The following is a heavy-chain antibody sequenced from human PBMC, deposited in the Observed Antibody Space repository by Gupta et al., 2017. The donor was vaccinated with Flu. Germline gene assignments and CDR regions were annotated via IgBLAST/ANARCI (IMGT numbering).Heavy chain of an antibody. CDR1: GFTFSSYG. V-gene: IGHV3-30*18. Sequence: QVQLVESGGGGVQPGSSLRLSCAASGFTFSSYGMHWVRQAPGQGLEWVAVISYDGSNKYYADSVKGRFTISRDNSKNTLYLQMNSLRAEDTAVYYCAKAIAAAGYYHYGMDVWGQGTTVTVSS. J-gene: IGHJ6*02. D-gene: IGHD6-13*01. CDR2: ISYDGSNK. CDR3: AKAIAAAGYYHYGMDV.